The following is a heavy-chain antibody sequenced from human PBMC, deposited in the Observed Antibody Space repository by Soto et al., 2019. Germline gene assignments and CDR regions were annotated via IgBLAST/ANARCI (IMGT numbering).Heavy chain of an antibody. D-gene: IGHD1-26*01. J-gene: IGHJ3*01. CDR2: IHSDGSST. CDR3: ARGDVGAFDL. Sequence: EVPLVESGGGLFKPGGPLRLSCVASDFTFSYYGMHWARQVPGKGLVWVSRIHSDGSSTTYADSVKGRFTISRDNAKNTLYLQMASLRVEDTAVYYCARGDVGAFDLWGQGTMVTVSS. V-gene: IGHV3-74*03. CDR1: DFTFSYYG.